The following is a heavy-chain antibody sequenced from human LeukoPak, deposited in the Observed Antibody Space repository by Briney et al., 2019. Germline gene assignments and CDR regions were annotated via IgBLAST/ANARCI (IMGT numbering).Heavy chain of an antibody. V-gene: IGHV4-59*01. D-gene: IGHD6-19*01. CDR2: IYYSGST. Sequence: SETLSLTCTVSGGSISSYYWSWIRQPPGEGLEWIGYIYYSGSTNYNPSLKSRVTISVDTSKNQFSLKLSSVTAADTAVYYCARDHSSGWFHFDYWGQGTLVTVSS. CDR3: ARDHSSGWFHFDY. CDR1: GGSISSYY. J-gene: IGHJ4*02.